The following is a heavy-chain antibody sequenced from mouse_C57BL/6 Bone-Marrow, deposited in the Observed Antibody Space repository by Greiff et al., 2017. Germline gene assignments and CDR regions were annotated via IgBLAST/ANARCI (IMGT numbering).Heavy chain of an antibody. CDR2: INPSSGYT. V-gene: IGHV1-4*01. J-gene: IGHJ2*01. CDR1: GYTFTSYT. Sequence: VQLQQSGAELARPGASVKMSCKASGYTFTSYTMHWVKQRPRQGLEWIGYINPSSGYTKYNQKFKDKATLTADKSSSTAYMQLSSLTSEDSAVYYCARHYYGSSLYYFDYWGQGTTLTVSS. D-gene: IGHD1-1*01. CDR3: ARHYYGSSLYYFDY.